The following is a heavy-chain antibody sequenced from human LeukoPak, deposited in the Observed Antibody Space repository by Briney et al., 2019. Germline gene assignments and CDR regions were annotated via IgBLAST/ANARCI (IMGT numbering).Heavy chain of an antibody. CDR3: ARVYDYVWGSYRTDYYFDY. CDR2: ISAYNGNT. V-gene: IGHV1-18*01. J-gene: IGHJ4*02. Sequence: ASVKVSCKASGYTFTSYGISWVRQAPGQGLEWMGWISAYNGNTNYAQKLQGRVTMTTDTSTSTAYMELRSLRSDDTAVYYCARVYDYVWGSYRTDYYFDYWGQGTLVTVSS. CDR1: GYTFTSYG. D-gene: IGHD3-16*02.